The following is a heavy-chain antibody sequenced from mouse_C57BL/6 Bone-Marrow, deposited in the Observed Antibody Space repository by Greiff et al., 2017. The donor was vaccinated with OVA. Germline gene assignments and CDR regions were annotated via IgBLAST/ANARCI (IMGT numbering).Heavy chain of an antibody. J-gene: IGHJ2*01. CDR2: INPSSGYT. D-gene: IGHD1-1*01. CDR3: ARGYYGLDY. CDR1: GYTFTSYT. V-gene: IGHV1-4*01. Sequence: QVQLQQSGAELARPGASVKMSCKASGYTFTSYTIHWVKQRPGQGLEWIGYINPSSGYTKYNQKFKDKATLTADKSSSTAYMQLSSLTYEDSAVYYCARGYYGLDYWGQGTTLTVSS.